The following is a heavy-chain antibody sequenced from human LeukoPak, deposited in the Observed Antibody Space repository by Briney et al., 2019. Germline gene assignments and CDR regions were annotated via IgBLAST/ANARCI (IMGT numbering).Heavy chain of an antibody. CDR2: ISGSDGST. CDR1: GFSFSSFG. CDR3: AKFYRATRGACDS. Sequence: GGTRRLSCAASGFSFSSFGMSWVRQAPGKGLEGVSRISGSDGSTDYADSVKGRFTISRDNSKNTLYLQMNSLRAEDTAIYYCAKFYRATRGACDSWGQGTLVTVSS. V-gene: IGHV3-23*01. D-gene: IGHD2-21*02. J-gene: IGHJ4*02.